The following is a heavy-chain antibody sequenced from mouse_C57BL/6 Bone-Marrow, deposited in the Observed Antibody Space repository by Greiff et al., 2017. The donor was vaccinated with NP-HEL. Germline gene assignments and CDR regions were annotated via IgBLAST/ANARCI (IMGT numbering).Heavy chain of an antibody. CDR2: ISDGGSYT. J-gene: IGHJ4*01. CDR3: ARGLGGYYAMED. CDR1: GFTFSSYA. D-gene: IGHD4-1*01. V-gene: IGHV5-4*03. Sequence: EVMLVESGGGLVKPGGSLKLSCAASGFTFSSYAMSWVRQTPEKRLEWVATISDGGSYTYYPDNVKGRFTISRDNAKNNLYLQMSHLKAEDTAMYYCARGLGGYYAMEDWGQGTSVTVSS.